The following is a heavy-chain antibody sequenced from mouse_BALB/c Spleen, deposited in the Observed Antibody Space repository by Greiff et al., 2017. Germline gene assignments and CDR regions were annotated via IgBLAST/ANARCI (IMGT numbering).Heavy chain of an antibody. CDR3: ARGGFYYGSSFLMDY. Sequence: EVKVVESGGGLVQPGGSLRLSCATSGFTFTDYYMSWVRQPPGKALEWLGFIRNKANGYTTEYSTSVKGRFTISRDNSQSILYLQMNTLRAEDSATYYCARGGFYYGSSFLMDYWGQGTSVTVSS. V-gene: IGHV7-3*02. J-gene: IGHJ4*01. D-gene: IGHD1-1*01. CDR2: IRNKANGYTT. CDR1: GFTFTDYY.